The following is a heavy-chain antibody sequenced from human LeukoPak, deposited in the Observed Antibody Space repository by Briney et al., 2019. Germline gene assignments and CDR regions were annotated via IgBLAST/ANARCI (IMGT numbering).Heavy chain of an antibody. CDR2: IDIDGIHT. Sequence: PGGSLRLSCAASGFTFTSYYMHWVRHAPGKGPVWVAWIDIDGIHTKYADSVRGRFTISRDNAKNTVYLQMNSLRVEDTAVYYCARDSSDFDLCGRGTLVTVSS. CDR1: GFTFTSYY. CDR3: ARDSSDFDL. J-gene: IGHJ2*01. V-gene: IGHV3-74*01.